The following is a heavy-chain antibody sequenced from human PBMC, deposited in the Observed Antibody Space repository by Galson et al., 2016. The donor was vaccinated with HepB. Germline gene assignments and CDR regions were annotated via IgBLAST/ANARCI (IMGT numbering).Heavy chain of an antibody. V-gene: IGHV4-59*12. J-gene: IGHJ6*02. CDR3: ARGSGGRENDYKYGIDV. CDR1: DGSISSYY. D-gene: IGHD3-10*01. CDR2: ISYSGRP. Sequence: ETLSLTCTVSDGSISSYYWTWIRQPPGKGLEWIGNISYSGRPNYNTSLQSRVTISVDTSQNQLSLKLTSVTAADTAIYYCARGSGGRENDYKYGIDVWGQGTTVIVS.